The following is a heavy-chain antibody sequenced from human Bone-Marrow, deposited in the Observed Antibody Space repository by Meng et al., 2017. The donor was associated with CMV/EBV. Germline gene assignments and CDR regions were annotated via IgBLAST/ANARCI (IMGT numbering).Heavy chain of an antibody. D-gene: IGHD6-19*01. V-gene: IGHV3-20*04. J-gene: IGHJ6*02. CDR2: INWNGGST. Sequence: GESLKISCAASGFTFSNYRFNWVRQAPGKGLEWVSGINWNGGSTGYADSVKGRFTISRDNAKNSLYLQMNSLRAEDTALYYCARDIRAESSGWYSLFYYYGMDVWGQGTTVTVSS. CDR3: ARDIRAESSGWYSLFYYYGMDV. CDR1: GFTFSNYR.